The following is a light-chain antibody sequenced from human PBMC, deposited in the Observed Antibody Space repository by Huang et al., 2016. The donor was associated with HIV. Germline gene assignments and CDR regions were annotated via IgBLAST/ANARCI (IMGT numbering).Light chain of an antibody. CDR1: QSVSSN. CDR3: QQYNNWPPYT. CDR2: GAS. Sequence: EIVLTQSPATLSVSPGERATLSCRASQSVSSNLAWYQQNPGQAPRPLIYGASTRAACSPARFMSSGSGTEFTLTISSLQSEDFAVYYCQQYNNWPPYTFGQGTKLEIK. J-gene: IGKJ2*01. V-gene: IGKV3-15*01.